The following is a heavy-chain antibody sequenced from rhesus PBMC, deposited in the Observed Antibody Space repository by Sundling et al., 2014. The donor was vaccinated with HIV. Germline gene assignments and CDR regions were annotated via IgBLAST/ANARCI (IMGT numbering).Heavy chain of an antibody. V-gene: IGHV4-160*01. CDR2: IFRTAGST. CDR1: GGSISSTY. D-gene: IGHD2-21*01. Sequence: QVQLQESGPGLVKPSETLSLTCAVSGGSISSTYWSWIRQAPGKGLEWITYIFRTAGSTYYNPSLKSRVTILTDTSKNQFSLKLTSVTAADTAVYYCASDSSGWHHRFDYWGQGVLITVSS. J-gene: IGHJ4*01. CDR3: ASDSSGWHHRFDY.